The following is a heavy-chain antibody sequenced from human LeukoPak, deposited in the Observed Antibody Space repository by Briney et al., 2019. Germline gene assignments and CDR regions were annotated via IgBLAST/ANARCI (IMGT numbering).Heavy chain of an antibody. CDR1: GFSFTFTKNW. J-gene: IGHJ5*02. CDR2: IYPGDSDT. V-gene: IGHV5-51*01. Sequence: GESLKISCKASGFSFTFTKNWIGWVRQMPGKGLEWMGIIYPGDSDTRYSPSFQGQVTISADKSISTAYLQWNSLKASDTAMYYCARSLDGYCSSTTCYPNWFDPWGQGTLVTVSS. CDR3: ARSLDGYCSSTTCYPNWFDP. D-gene: IGHD2-2*01.